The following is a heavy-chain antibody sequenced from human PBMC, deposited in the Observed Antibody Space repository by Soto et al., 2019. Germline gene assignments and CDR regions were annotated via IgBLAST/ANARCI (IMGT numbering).Heavy chain of an antibody. Sequence: GGSLRLSCAASGFTFSSYSMNWVRQAPGKGLEWVSSISSSSSYIYYADSVKGRFTISRDNAKNSLYLQMNSLRAEDTAVYYCARDEDWNYGYDYWGQGTLVTVS. CDR2: ISSSSSYI. V-gene: IGHV3-21*01. D-gene: IGHD1-7*01. CDR1: GFTFSSYS. J-gene: IGHJ4*02. CDR3: ARDEDWNYGYDY.